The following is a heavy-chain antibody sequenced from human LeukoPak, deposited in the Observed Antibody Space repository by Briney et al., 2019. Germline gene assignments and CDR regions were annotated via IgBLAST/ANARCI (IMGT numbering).Heavy chain of an antibody. D-gene: IGHD1-26*01. CDR1: EFTFSSYS. V-gene: IGHV3-48*01. CDR3: AKDKGDSGSYQDPFDY. J-gene: IGHJ4*02. Sequence: GGSLRLSCAASEFTFSSYSMNWVRQAPGKGLEWVSYITNSGNSKSYADSVKGRFTISRDNTKNSLYLQMNSLRAEDTALYYCAKDKGDSGSYQDPFDYWGQGTLVTVSS. CDR2: ITNSGNSK.